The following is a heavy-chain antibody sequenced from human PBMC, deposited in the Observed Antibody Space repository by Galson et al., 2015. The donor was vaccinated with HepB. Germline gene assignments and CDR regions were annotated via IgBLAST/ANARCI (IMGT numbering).Heavy chain of an antibody. CDR2: IISSLDMA. J-gene: IGHJ5*02. V-gene: IGHV1-69*04. Sequence: SVKVSCKASGGPFSSYTVSWVRQAPGQGLEWMGRIISSLDMANYARKFQGRVTITADKVTNTAYMELSSLRSEDTALYYCARDWHTVVVTAIHNWFDPWGQGTLVTVSS. CDR3: ARDWHTVVVTAIHNWFDP. D-gene: IGHD2-21*02. CDR1: GGPFSSYT.